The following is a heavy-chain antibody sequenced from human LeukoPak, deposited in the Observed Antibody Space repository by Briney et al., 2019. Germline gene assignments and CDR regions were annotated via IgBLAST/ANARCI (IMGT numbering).Heavy chain of an antibody. V-gene: IGHV3-21*01. CDR1: GFIFDDYA. D-gene: IGHD2-2*01. CDR2: ISTSSSYI. Sequence: GGSLRLSCAASGFIFDDYAMHWVRQAPGKGLEWVSYISTSSSYIHCADSVNGRFTISRDNAKKSLFLQMNSLRAEDTAVYYCARAPLHLAMYHYFDYWGQGTLVTVSS. J-gene: IGHJ4*02. CDR3: ARAPLHLAMYHYFDY.